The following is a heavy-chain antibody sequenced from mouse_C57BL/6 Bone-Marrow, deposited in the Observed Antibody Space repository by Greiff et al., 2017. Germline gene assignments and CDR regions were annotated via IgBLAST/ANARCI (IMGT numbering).Heavy chain of an antibody. CDR2: IYPGDGAT. J-gene: IGHJ3*01. CDR3: ARVPVHDFFAY. V-gene: IGHV1-82*01. D-gene: IGHD1-2*01. Sequence: VQLQQSGPELVKPGASVKISCKASGYAFSSSWLNWVKQRPGKGLEWIGRIYPGDGATNYNGKFKGKATLTADKSSSTAYMQLSSLTSEDSAVYFCARVPVHDFFAYWGQGTLVTVSA. CDR1: GYAFSSSW.